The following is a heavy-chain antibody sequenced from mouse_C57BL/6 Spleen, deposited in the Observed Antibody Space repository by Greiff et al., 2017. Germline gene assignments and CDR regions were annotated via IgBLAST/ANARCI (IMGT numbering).Heavy chain of an antibody. CDR2: IDPENGDT. J-gene: IGHJ4*01. Sequence: VQLQQSGAELVRPGASVKLSCTASGFNIKDDYMHWVKQRPEQGLEWIGWIDPENGDTEYASKFQGKATITADTSSNTAYLQLSSLTSEDTAVYYCTTYYSNCGEGAMDYWGQGTSVTVSS. D-gene: IGHD2-5*01. CDR3: TTYYSNCGEGAMDY. V-gene: IGHV14-4*01. CDR1: GFNIKDDY.